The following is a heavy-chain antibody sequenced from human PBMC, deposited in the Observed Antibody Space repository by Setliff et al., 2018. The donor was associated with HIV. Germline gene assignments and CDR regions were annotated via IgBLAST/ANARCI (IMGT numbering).Heavy chain of an antibody. CDR3: ARAIRLLSRGSGSHHAFDI. Sequence: SETLSLTCTVSGGSISSSSYYWGWIRQPPGKGLEWIGSIYYSGSTYYNPSLKSRVTISVDTSRNQFSLKLSSVTAADTAVYYCARAIRLLSRGSGSHHAFDIWGQGTMVTVSS. CDR1: GGSISSSSYY. J-gene: IGHJ3*02. D-gene: IGHD3-10*01. V-gene: IGHV4-39*07. CDR2: IYYSGST.